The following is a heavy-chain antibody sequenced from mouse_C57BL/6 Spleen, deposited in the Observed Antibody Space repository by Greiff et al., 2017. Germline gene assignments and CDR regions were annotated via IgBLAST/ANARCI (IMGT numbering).Heavy chain of an antibody. V-gene: IGHV2-2*01. CDR3: ARKNYDGGAWFAY. CDR2: IWSGGST. D-gene: IGHD2-4*01. CDR1: GFSLTSYG. J-gene: IGHJ3*01. Sequence: VKLQASGPGLVQPSQSLSITCTVSGFSLTSYGVHWVRQSPGKGLEWLGVIWSGGSTDSNAAFISRLSISKDNSKSQVFFKMNSLQADDTAIYYCARKNYDGGAWFAYWGQGTLVTVSA.